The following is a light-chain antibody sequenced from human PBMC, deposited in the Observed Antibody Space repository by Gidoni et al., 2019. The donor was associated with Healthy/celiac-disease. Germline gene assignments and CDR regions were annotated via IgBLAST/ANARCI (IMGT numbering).Light chain of an antibody. CDR3: QQYYRTPLT. CDR1: QTVLYSSNNKNY. Sequence: DSVMTQSPVSVAQSLGERATIHCKSSQTVLYSSNNKNYVAWYHQKPGQPPKLLIYGASTRESGVPDRFSGSGSGTDFTLTISSLQAEDVAVYYCQQYYRTPLTFGGGTQVEIK. CDR2: GAS. V-gene: IGKV4-1*01. J-gene: IGKJ4*01.